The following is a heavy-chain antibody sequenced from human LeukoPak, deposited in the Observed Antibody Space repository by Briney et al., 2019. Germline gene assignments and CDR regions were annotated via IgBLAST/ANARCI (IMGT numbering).Heavy chain of an antibody. CDR3: ARGWRRITMIVVVPDAFDI. V-gene: IGHV1-46*01. J-gene: IGHJ3*02. D-gene: IGHD3-22*01. Sequence: GASVKVSCKASGYTFTSYYMHWVRQAPGQGLEWMGIINPSGGSTSYAQKFQGRVTMTRDMSTSTVYMELSSLRSEDTAVYYCARGWRRITMIVVVPDAFDIWGQGTMVTVSS. CDR2: INPSGGST. CDR1: GYTFTSYY.